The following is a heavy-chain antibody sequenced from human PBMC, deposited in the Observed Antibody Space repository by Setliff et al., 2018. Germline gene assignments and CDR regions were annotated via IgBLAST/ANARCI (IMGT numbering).Heavy chain of an antibody. Sequence: SVKVSCKASGHTLATYYLHWMRQAPGQGLEWLGMTNPSGDYTGYAQRFQGRITMTSDTSTSTVNMEVSSLRSEDTAVYYCAIGPMMDYMGVWGKGTTVTVSS. CDR2: TNPSGDYT. CDR1: GHTLATYY. D-gene: IGHD3-16*01. J-gene: IGHJ6*03. CDR3: AIGPMMDYMGV. V-gene: IGHV1-46*01.